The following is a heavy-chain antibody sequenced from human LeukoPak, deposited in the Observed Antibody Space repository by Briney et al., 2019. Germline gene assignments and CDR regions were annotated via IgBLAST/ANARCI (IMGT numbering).Heavy chain of an antibody. V-gene: IGHV1-2*02. D-gene: IGHD1-26*01. CDR3: ARDRTIVGATTAFDY. CDR1: GYTFTGYY. CDR2: INPNSGGT. Sequence: GASVKVSCKASGYTFTGYYMHWVRQAPGQGLEWMGWINPNSGGTNYAQKFQGRVTMTRDTSISTAYMELRSLRSDDTAVYYCARDRTIVGATTAFDYWGQGTLVTVSS. J-gene: IGHJ4*02.